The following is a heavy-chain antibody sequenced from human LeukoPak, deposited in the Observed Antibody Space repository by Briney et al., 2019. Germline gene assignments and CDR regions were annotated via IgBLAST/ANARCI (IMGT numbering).Heavy chain of an antibody. CDR3: ARRSYDSSGQYPRAFDI. CDR2: INHSGST. J-gene: IGHJ3*02. V-gene: IGHV4-34*01. Sequence: SETLSLTCAVYGGSFSGYYWSWIRQPPGKGLEWIGEINHSGSTNYNPSRKSRVTISVDTSKNQFALKLSSVTAADTAVYYCARRSYDSSGQYPRAFDIWGQGTMVTVSS. D-gene: IGHD3-22*01. CDR1: GGSFSGYY.